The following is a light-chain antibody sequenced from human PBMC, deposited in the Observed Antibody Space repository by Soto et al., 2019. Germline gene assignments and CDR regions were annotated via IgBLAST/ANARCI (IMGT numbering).Light chain of an antibody. CDR3: QQSYSTPYT. Sequence: DIPMTQSPSSLSASVGDRVTITCRAGQSINSNLNWYQKKLGKAPQLLIYTASTLQSGVPSRCSGSGSGTDFTLTISGLQPEAVETYYCQQSYSTPYTFGQGTRLDIK. V-gene: IGKV1-39*01. CDR2: TAS. CDR1: QSINSN. J-gene: IGKJ2*01.